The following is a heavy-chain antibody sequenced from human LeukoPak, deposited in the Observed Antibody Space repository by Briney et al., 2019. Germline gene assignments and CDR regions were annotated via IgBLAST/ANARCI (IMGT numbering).Heavy chain of an antibody. CDR1: GGTFSSYA. CDR2: IIPILGIA. J-gene: IGHJ6*02. Sequence: EASVKVSCKASGGTFSSYAISWVRQAPGQGLEWMGRIIPILGIANYAQKLQGRVTMTTDTSTSTAYMELRSLRSDDTAVYYCARDTDTAMVICYYGMDVWGQGTTVTVSS. D-gene: IGHD5-18*01. CDR3: ARDTDTAMVICYYGMDV. V-gene: IGHV1-69*04.